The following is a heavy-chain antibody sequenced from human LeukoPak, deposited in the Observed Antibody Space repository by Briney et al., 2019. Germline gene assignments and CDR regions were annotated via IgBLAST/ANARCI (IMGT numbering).Heavy chain of an antibody. CDR2: IYYSGST. CDR1: GGPISSYY. J-gene: IGHJ2*01. Sequence: SETLSLTCTVSGGPISSYYWSWIRQPPGKGLEWIGYIYYSGSTNYNPSLKRRVTISVDTSKNQLSLKLSSVTAADTAVYYCARRDLFYWYFDLWGRGTLVTVSS. CDR3: ARRDLFYWYFDL. V-gene: IGHV4-59*08. D-gene: IGHD2-21*01.